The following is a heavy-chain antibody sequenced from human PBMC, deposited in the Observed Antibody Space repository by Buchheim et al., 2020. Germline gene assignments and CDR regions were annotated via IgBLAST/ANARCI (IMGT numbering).Heavy chain of an antibody. CDR2: LYYSGNT. CDR1: DDSISSGDYC. CDR3: ARRSTSGNFDY. V-gene: IGHV4-31*03. D-gene: IGHD6-13*01. Sequence: QVQLQESGPGLVKPSQTLSLTCTVSDDSISSGDYCCTWVRQHPGKGLEWIGYLYYSGNTYYNPSLKSRVTISVDTSKNQFSLKLSSVTAADTAVYYCARRSTSGNFDYWGQGTL. J-gene: IGHJ4*02.